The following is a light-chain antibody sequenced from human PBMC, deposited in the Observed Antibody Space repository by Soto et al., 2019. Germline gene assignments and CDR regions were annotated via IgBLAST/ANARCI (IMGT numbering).Light chain of an antibody. CDR1: QGISSY. Sequence: IQLTQSPSSLSASIGDRVTITCRASQGISSYLAWYQQKPGKAPRLLLYDASSLETGVPSRFSGSGSGTDFTLTISSLQPEDVATHYCQHYDHLPITFGQGTRLEIK. J-gene: IGKJ5*01. V-gene: IGKV1-33*01. CDR3: QHYDHLPIT. CDR2: DAS.